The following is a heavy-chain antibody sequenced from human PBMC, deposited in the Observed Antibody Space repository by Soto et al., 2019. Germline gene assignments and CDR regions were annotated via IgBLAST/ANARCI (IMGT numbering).Heavy chain of an antibody. Sequence: SVKVSCKASGGTFSSYAISCVRQAPGQGLEWMGGIIPIFGTANYAQKFQGRVTITADESTSTAYMELSSLRSEDTAVYYCARDPDSSGYYSSWFDPWGQGTLVTVSS. J-gene: IGHJ5*02. CDR3: ARDPDSSGYYSSWFDP. D-gene: IGHD3-22*01. CDR1: GGTFSSYA. V-gene: IGHV1-69*13. CDR2: IIPIFGTA.